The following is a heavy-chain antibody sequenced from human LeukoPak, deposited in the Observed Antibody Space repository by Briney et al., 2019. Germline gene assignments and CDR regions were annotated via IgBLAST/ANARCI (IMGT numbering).Heavy chain of an antibody. CDR3: ARESRYVSGYGHSDNAFDI. Sequence: GASVKVSCKAPGGTFSSYAISWVRQAPGQGLEWMGGIIPIFGTANYAQKFQGRVTITADESTSTAYMELSSLRSEDTAVHYCARESRYVSGYGHSDNAFDIWGQGTMVTVSS. V-gene: IGHV1-69*13. CDR1: GGTFSSYA. D-gene: IGHD5-12*01. J-gene: IGHJ3*02. CDR2: IIPIFGTA.